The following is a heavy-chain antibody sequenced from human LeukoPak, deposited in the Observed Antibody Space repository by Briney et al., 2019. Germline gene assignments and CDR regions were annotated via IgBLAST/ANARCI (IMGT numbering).Heavy chain of an antibody. J-gene: IGHJ4*02. Sequence: GGSLRLSCAASGYTFSSYSMNWVRQAPGKGLEWVSSISVRSNYIYYADSVRGRFRISRDDARDSLYLQMNSLRAEDTAVYYCVRLRRNSDTSGFYYYYDFWGQGTLVTVSS. CDR2: ISVRSNYI. D-gene: IGHD3-22*01. CDR3: VRLRRNSDTSGFYYYYDF. CDR1: GYTFSSYS. V-gene: IGHV3-21*01.